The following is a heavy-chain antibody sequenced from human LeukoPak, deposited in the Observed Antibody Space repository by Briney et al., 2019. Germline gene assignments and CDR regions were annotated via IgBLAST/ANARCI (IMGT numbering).Heavy chain of an antibody. Sequence: SSETLSLTCTVSGGSISSSSYYWGWIRQPPGKGLEWIGSIYYSGSTYYNPSLKGRVAISVDTSKNQFSLKLSSVTAADTAVYYCARLPGYSSSWYAAGTYYFDYWGQGTLVTVSS. J-gene: IGHJ4*02. CDR2: IYYSGST. CDR1: GGSISSSSYY. D-gene: IGHD6-13*01. CDR3: ARLPGYSSSWYAAGTYYFDY. V-gene: IGHV4-39*01.